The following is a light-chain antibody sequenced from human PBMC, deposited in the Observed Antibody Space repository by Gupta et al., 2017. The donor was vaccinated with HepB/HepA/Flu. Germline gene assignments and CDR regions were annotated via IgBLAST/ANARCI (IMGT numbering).Light chain of an antibody. CDR2: GNS. J-gene: IGLJ2*01. CDR3: QSYDSSLSGPVV. Sequence: QSVLTQPPSVSGAPGQRVPISCTGSSSNIGAGYDVHWYQRLPGTAPKLLIYGNSNRPSGVPDRFSGSKSGTSASLAITGLQAEDEAYYYCQSYDSSLSGPVVFGGGTKLTVL. CDR1: SSNIGAGYD. V-gene: IGLV1-40*01.